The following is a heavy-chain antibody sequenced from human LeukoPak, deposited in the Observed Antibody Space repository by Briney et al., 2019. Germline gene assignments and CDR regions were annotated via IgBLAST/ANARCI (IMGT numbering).Heavy chain of an antibody. J-gene: IGHJ5*02. V-gene: IGHV4-34*01. CDR1: GGSFSGYY. CDR3: ARDLYYDFWSGYYRYNWFDP. CDR2: INHSGST. Sequence: SETLSLTCAVYGGSFSGYYWSWIRQPPGKGLEWIGEINHSGSTNYNPSLKSRVTISVDTSKNQCSLKLSSVTAADTAVYYCARDLYYDFWSGYYRYNWFDPWGQGTLVTVSS. D-gene: IGHD3-3*01.